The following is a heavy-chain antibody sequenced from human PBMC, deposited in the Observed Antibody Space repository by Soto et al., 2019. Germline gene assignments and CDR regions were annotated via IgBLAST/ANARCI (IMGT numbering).Heavy chain of an antibody. CDR1: GGSLSNYG. CDR3: ARGDATKIVVTTYYGMDV. J-gene: IGHJ6*02. V-gene: IGHV1-69*12. CDR2: IIPVFGTA. D-gene: IGHD4-17*01. Sequence: QVQLVQSGAEVKKPGSSVKVSCKASGGSLSNYGISWVRQAPGQGLEWMGGIIPVFGTANYAQKFQGRVTVTADEATSIVYMDVTSLRSEDPVVYYCARGDATKIVVTTYYGMDVWGQGTTVTVSS.